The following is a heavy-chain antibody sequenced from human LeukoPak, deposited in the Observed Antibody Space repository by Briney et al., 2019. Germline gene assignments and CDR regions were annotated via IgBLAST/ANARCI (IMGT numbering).Heavy chain of an antibody. Sequence: PGGSLRLSCAASGFTFSNYEMNWVRQAPGKGLEWVSYISGSGSTIYYADSAKGRFTISRDNSKNTLYLQMNSLRAEDTAVYYRAKTPDYGSGNWVHGYSDYWGQGTLVTVSS. V-gene: IGHV3-48*03. J-gene: IGHJ4*02. CDR3: AKTPDYGSGNWVHGYSDY. D-gene: IGHD3-10*01. CDR1: GFTFSNYE. CDR2: ISGSGSTI.